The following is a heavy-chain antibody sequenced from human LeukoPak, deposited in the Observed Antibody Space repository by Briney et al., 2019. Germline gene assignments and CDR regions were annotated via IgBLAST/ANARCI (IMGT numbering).Heavy chain of an antibody. V-gene: IGHV3-11*04. CDR3: ARERPEYYDFWSGYSDY. CDR2: MSSSGSTI. Sequence: GGSLRLSCAASGFTFSDYYMSWIRQAPGKGLEWVSYMSSSGSTIYYADSVRGRFTISRDNAKNSLYLQMNSLRAEDTAVYYCARERPEYYDFWSGYSDYWGQGTLVTVSS. J-gene: IGHJ4*02. D-gene: IGHD3-3*01. CDR1: GFTFSDYY.